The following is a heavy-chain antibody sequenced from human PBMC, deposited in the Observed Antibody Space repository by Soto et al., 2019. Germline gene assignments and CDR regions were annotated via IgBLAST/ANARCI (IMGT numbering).Heavy chain of an antibody. J-gene: IGHJ4*02. CDR2: ISGSGGST. D-gene: IGHD1-26*01. Sequence: GGSLRLSCAASGFTFSSYAMSWVRQAPGKGLEWVSAISGSGGSTYYADSVKGRFTISRDNSKNTLYLQMNSLRAEDTAVYYCAVQAGGSYYSDDFDYWGQGTLVTVSS. CDR3: AVQAGGSYYSDDFDY. CDR1: GFTFSSYA. V-gene: IGHV3-23*01.